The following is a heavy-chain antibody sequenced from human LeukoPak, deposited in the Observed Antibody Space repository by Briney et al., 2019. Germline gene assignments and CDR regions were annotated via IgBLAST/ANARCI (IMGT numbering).Heavy chain of an antibody. CDR3: ARPSMGSADY. J-gene: IGHJ4*02. CDR2: MNPNSGNT. Sequence: GASVKVSCKGPGYTPPSYDINWVPQATGQGLEWMGWMNPNSGNTGYAQRFQGRVTMTRNTSISTAYMELSSLRSEDTAVYFCARPSMGSADYWGQGTLVTVSS. V-gene: IGHV1-8*01. CDR1: GYTPPSYD. D-gene: IGHD2-8*01.